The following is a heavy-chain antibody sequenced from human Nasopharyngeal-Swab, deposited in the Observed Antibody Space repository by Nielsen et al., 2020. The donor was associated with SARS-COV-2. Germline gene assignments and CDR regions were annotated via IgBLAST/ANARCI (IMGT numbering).Heavy chain of an antibody. CDR2: INHIGST. D-gene: IGHD4-17*01. Sequence: SETLSLTCAVYGGSFTTYSWIWIRQPPGKGLEWIGKINHIGSTNYNTYNPSLNSRVTISLATSKNQFSLTLTSVTAADTAIHFCARGRYYGDYDYWGQGALVTVSS. J-gene: IGHJ4*02. CDR1: GGSFTTYS. CDR3: ARGRYYGDYDY. V-gene: IGHV4-34*01.